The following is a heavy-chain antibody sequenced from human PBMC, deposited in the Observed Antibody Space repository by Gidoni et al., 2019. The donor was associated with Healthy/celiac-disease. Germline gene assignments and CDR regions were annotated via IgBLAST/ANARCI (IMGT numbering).Heavy chain of an antibody. D-gene: IGHD2-15*01. CDR1: GFTFDDYA. Sequence: EVQLVESGGGLVQPGRSLRLSCVASGFTFDDYAMHWVRQAPGKGLEGVAGISWNSGSIGYADSVKGRFTISRDNAKNSLYLQMNSLRAEDTALYYCAKDGLVGYMDVWGKGTTVTVSS. CDR2: ISWNSGSI. V-gene: IGHV3-9*01. CDR3: AKDGLVGYMDV. J-gene: IGHJ6*03.